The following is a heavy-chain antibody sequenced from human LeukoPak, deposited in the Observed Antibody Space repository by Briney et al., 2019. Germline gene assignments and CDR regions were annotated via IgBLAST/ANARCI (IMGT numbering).Heavy chain of an antibody. Sequence: SETLSLTCTVSGGSISNYYWSWIRQPPGKGLEWIGYISYIGSTKHNPSLKSRVTISEDTSKKQFSLKLSSVTAADTAVYYCARTEDSSGFDYWGQGTLVTVSS. CDR3: ARTEDSSGFDY. CDR2: ISYIGST. J-gene: IGHJ4*02. CDR1: GGSISNYY. V-gene: IGHV4-59*01. D-gene: IGHD3-22*01.